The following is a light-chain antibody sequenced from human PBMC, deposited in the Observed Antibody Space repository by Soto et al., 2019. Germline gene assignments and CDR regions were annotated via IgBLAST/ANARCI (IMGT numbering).Light chain of an antibody. CDR3: QQTYNTPLT. Sequence: DIQMTQSPSSLSASVGDRVTIPCRASQSIGKYLSWFQQTPGNAPKLLIYAASGLQSGVPSRFSGSGSGTDFTLTINSLQREDFATYYCQQTYNTPLTFGGGTKVDIK. CDR2: AAS. J-gene: IGKJ4*01. V-gene: IGKV1-39*01. CDR1: QSIGKY.